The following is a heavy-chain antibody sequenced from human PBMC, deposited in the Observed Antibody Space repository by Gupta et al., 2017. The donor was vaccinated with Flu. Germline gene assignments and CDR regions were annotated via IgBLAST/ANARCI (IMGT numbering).Heavy chain of an antibody. D-gene: IGHD6-13*01. CDR2: ISAYNGNT. V-gene: IGHV1-18*01. CDR3: AREKQQLVQDY. J-gene: IGHJ4*02. Sequence: WVRQAPGQGLEWMGWISAYNGNTNYAQKLQGRVTMTTDTSTSTAYMELRSLRSDDTAVYYCAREKQQLVQDYWGQGTLVTVSS.